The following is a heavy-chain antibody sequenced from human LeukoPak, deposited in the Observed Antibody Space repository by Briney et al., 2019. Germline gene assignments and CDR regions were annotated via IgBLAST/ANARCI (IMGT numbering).Heavy chain of an antibody. CDR1: GFTFSSYA. CDR3: ARRNGYCSSTSCPYYFDY. V-gene: IGHV3-30-3*01. Sequence: GGSLRLSCAASGFTFSSYAMHWVRQAPGKGLEWVAVISYDGSNKYYADSVKGRFTISRDNSKNTLYLQMNSLRAEDTAVYYCARRNGYCSSTSCPYYFDYWGQGTLVTVSS. D-gene: IGHD2-2*03. CDR2: ISYDGSNK. J-gene: IGHJ4*02.